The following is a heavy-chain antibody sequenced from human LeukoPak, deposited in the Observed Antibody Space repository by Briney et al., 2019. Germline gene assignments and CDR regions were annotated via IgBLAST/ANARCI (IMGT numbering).Heavy chain of an antibody. Sequence: GGSLRLSCVASGFSFNNVWMSWVRQAPGKGLEWVGHIKSKPDGGTTECAAPVKGRFTISRDDSKNTLYLQMNNLRTEDTAVYYCTSLGATGFYAFDYWGQGTLVTVSS. CDR2: IKSKPDGGTT. CDR1: GFSFNNVW. V-gene: IGHV3-15*01. J-gene: IGHJ4*02. D-gene: IGHD2/OR15-2a*01. CDR3: TSLGATGFYAFDY.